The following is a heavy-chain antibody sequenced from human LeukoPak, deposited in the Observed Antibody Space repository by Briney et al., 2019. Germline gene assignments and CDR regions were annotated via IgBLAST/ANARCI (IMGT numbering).Heavy chain of an antibody. V-gene: IGHV3-74*01. D-gene: IGHD3-10*01. CDR3: VRTLGSQDY. Sequence: GGSLRLSCAASGFTFSYYWMNWVRQAPGKGLVWVSRISSDGSSTNYADSVKGRFTISRDNAKNTLYLQMNSLRAEDTAVYCCVRTLGSQDYWGQGTLVTVSS. CDR1: GFTFSYYW. CDR2: ISSDGSST. J-gene: IGHJ4*02.